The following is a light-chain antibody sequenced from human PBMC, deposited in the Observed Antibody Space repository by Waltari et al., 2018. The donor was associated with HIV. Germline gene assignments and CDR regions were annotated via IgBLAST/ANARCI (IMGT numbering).Light chain of an antibody. Sequence: QSALTQPASVSGSTGQSITILCTGPSNAVVGYNYVSWYQKHPGKVPKLMINDVSNRPSGVSYRFSGSKSGNTASLTISGLQAEDEADYYCSSYTSSTYVVFGGGTKLTVL. V-gene: IGLV2-14*03. CDR1: SNAVVGYNY. J-gene: IGLJ2*01. CDR2: DVS. CDR3: SSYTSSTYVV.